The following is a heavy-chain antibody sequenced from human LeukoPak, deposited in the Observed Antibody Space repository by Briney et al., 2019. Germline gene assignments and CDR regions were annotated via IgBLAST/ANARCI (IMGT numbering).Heavy chain of an antibody. Sequence: PGGSLRLSCAASGFTFSSYEMNWVRQAPGKGLEWVSYISSSGSTIYYADSVKGRFTISRDNAKNSLYLQMNSLRAEDTAVYYCAKSLSYGYYYYGMDVWGQGTTVTVSS. CDR2: ISSSGSTI. CDR1: GFTFSSYE. CDR3: AKSLSYGYYYYGMDV. V-gene: IGHV3-48*03. D-gene: IGHD2-8*01. J-gene: IGHJ6*02.